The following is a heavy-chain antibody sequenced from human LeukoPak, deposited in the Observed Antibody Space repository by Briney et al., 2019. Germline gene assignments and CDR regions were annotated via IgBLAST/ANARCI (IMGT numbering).Heavy chain of an antibody. Sequence: ESGPTLMKPTQTLTLTCTFSGFSPSTSGVGVGWIRQPPGRALEWLALIYWDDDKRYSPSLKSRLTITKDTPKNQVVLTMTNMDPVDTGTYYCARTGTIYFAYWGQGTLVTVSS. V-gene: IGHV2-5*02. CDR2: IYWDDDK. J-gene: IGHJ4*02. CDR3: ARTGTIYFAY. D-gene: IGHD3/OR15-3a*01. CDR1: GFSPSTSGVG.